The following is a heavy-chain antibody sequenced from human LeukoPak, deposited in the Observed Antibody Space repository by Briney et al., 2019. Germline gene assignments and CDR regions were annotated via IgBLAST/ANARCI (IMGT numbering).Heavy chain of an antibody. CDR3: AKEAAGYSSGWYPKTYYYYYMDV. Sequence: GGSLRLSCAASGFPFSSFWMHWVRQAPGEGLVWVSLIYSGGSTYYADSVKGRFTISRDNSKNTLYLQMNSLRAEDTAVYYCAKEAAGYSSGWYPKTYYYYYMDVWGKGTTVTISS. V-gene: IGHV3-66*01. CDR1: GFPFSSFW. CDR2: IYSGGST. J-gene: IGHJ6*03. D-gene: IGHD6-19*01.